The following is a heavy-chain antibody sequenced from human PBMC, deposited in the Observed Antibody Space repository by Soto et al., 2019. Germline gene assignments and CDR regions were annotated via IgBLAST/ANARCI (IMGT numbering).Heavy chain of an antibody. V-gene: IGHV3-7*01. CDR3: ASARHIGP. J-gene: IGHJ5*02. D-gene: IGHD2-21*01. CDR2: IKEDGSES. Sequence: GGSLRLSCAASGFTFSNYWMSWIRQAPGKGLEWVANIKEDGSESNYVDSMKGRFTISRDTAENSLYLQMNSLRAEDTAVYYCASARHIGPWGQGTLVTVSS. CDR1: GFTFSNYW.